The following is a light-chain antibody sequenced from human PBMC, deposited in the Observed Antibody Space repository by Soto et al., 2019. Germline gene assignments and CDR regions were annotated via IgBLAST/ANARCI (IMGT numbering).Light chain of an antibody. CDR3: CSYAGSYTWL. Sequence: QPVLTQPRSVSGSPGQSVTISCTGTSSDVGGYNFVSWYQQHPGKAPKLMIYDVSKRPSGVPDRFSGSKSGNTASLTISGLQAEDEADYYCCSYAGSYTWLFGGGTKVTVL. J-gene: IGLJ3*02. V-gene: IGLV2-11*01. CDR2: DVS. CDR1: SSDVGGYNF.